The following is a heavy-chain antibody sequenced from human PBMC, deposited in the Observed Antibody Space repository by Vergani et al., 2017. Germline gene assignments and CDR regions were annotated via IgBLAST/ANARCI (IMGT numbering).Heavy chain of an antibody. D-gene: IGHD2-8*01. CDR1: GFTFSSYG. J-gene: IGHJ6*02. CDR3: VTSTGYCTNGVCYTKNYYYYGMDV. CDR2: ISSSSSTI. Sequence: VQLVESGGGVVQPGGSLRLSCAASGFTFSSYGIHWVRQAPGKGLEWVSYISSSSSTIYYADSVKGRFTISRDNAKNSLYLQMNSLRAEDTAVYYCVTSTGYCTNGVCYTKNYYYYGMDVWGQGTTVTVSS. V-gene: IGHV3-48*01.